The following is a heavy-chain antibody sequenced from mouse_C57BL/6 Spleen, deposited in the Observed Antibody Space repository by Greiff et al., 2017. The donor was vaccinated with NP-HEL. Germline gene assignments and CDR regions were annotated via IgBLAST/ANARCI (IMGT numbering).Heavy chain of an antibody. CDR2: IYPGSGST. D-gene: IGHD1-1*01. Sequence: VQLQQPGAELVKPGASVKMSCKASGYTFTSYWITWVKQRPGQGLEWIGDIYPGSGSTNYNEKFKSKATLTVDTSSSTAYMQLSSLTSEDSAVYYCARWRTTPGWYFDVWGTGTTVTVSS. CDR3: ARWRTTPGWYFDV. CDR1: GYTFTSYW. V-gene: IGHV1-55*01. J-gene: IGHJ1*03.